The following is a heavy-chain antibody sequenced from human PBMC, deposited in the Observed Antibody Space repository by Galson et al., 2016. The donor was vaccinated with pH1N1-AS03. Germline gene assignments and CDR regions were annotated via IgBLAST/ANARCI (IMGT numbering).Heavy chain of an antibody. J-gene: IGHJ3*02. Sequence: SLRLSCAVSGFRFDDYAMHWVRQAPRKGLEWVSSISWNSNKIDYAESVKGRFTISRDSAKNSLNLQMNSLRAEDTALYYCIKGGAASADFFDIWGQGTMVTVSS. D-gene: IGHD3/OR15-3a*01. CDR1: GFRFDDYA. CDR3: IKGGAASADFFDI. CDR2: ISWNSNKI. V-gene: IGHV3-9*01.